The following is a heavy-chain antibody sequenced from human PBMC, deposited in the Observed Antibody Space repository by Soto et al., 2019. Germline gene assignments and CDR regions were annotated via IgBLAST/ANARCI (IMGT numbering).Heavy chain of an antibody. CDR3: AKDPSSGFAMENYIDY. V-gene: IGHV3-23*01. J-gene: IGHJ4*02. Sequence: EVQLSGSGGGLVQPGGSLRLSCAASGFTFSSYAMRWVRQAPGKGLEWVSAISGSSTSTYYADSVKGRFTISRHNSKKTLYLQMNSLRAGETHVYYWAKDPSSGFAMENYIDYWGQGTRVTDFS. CDR1: GFTFSSYA. CDR2: ISGSSTST. D-gene: IGHD3-10*01.